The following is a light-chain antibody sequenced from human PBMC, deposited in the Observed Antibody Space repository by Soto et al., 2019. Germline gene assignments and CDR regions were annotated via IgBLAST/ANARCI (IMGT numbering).Light chain of an antibody. V-gene: IGKV3-20*01. CDR2: GAS. Sequence: EIVLTQSPGTLSLSPGERVTLSCRASQSVSSSYLAWYQQKPGQAPRLLFYGASSRATGIPDRFSGSGSGTDFILTISSLQPDDFATYYCQQYNTYSWTFGQGTKVDIK. CDR1: QSVSSSY. CDR3: QQYNTYSWT. J-gene: IGKJ1*01.